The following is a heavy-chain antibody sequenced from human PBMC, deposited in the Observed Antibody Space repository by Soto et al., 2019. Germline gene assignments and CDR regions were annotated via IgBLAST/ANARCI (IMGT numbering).Heavy chain of an antibody. D-gene: IGHD5-18*01. CDR3: AHSSDKAMALDY. J-gene: IGHJ4*02. V-gene: IGHV2-5*02. CDR2: IYWDDDK. CDR1: GFSLSSSGVG. Sequence: QITLKESGPTLVKPTQTLTLTCTFSGFSLSSSGVGVGCIRQPPGKALEWLALIYWDDDKRYSPSLKSRLTINKVTPKNQVDLHITNMDHVDTATYYCAHSSDKAMALDYWGQGTLVSVSS.